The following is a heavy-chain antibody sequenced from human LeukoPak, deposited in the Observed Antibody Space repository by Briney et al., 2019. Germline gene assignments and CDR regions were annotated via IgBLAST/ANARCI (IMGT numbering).Heavy chain of an antibody. CDR3: ARSTMVRGVSKYNGFDP. CDR1: GYTFTGYY. CDR2: INPNSGGT. Sequence: AASVKVSCKASGYTFTGYYMHWVRQAPGQGLEWMGWINPNSGGTNYAQKFQGRVTMTRDTSISTAYMELSRLRSDDTAVYYCARSTMVRGVSKYNGFDPWGQGTLVTVSS. D-gene: IGHD3-10*01. J-gene: IGHJ5*02. V-gene: IGHV1-2*02.